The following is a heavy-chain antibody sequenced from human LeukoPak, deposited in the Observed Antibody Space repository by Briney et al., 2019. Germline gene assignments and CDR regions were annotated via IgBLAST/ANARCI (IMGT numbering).Heavy chain of an antibody. Sequence: GGSLRLSCTASGLTFSKSAMHWVRQAPGKGLQWVSGISSSGGSTYYADSVKGRFTISRDNSKNTLYLQMNSLRAEDTAVYYCAKDSGLGFDYWGQGTLVTVSS. CDR2: ISSSGGST. CDR1: GLTFSKSA. V-gene: IGHV3-23*01. D-gene: IGHD1-14*01. J-gene: IGHJ4*02. CDR3: AKDSGLGFDY.